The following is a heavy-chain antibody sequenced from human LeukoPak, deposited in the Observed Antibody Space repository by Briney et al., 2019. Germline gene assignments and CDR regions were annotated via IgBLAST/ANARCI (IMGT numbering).Heavy chain of an antibody. Sequence: APVKVSCKASGYTFTGYYMHWVRQAPGQGLEWMGWINPNSGGTNYAQKFQGRVTMTRDTSISTAYMELSRLRSDDTAVYYCARLVGATRCFDYWGQGTLVTVSS. CDR3: ARLVGATRCFDY. CDR1: GYTFTGYY. J-gene: IGHJ4*02. V-gene: IGHV1-2*02. CDR2: INPNSGGT. D-gene: IGHD1-26*01.